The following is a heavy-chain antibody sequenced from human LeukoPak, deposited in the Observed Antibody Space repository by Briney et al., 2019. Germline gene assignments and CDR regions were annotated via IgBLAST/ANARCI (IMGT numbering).Heavy chain of an antibody. CDR1: GVSISSSSYY. V-gene: IGHV4-39*01. CDR2: IDSSGST. Sequence: SETLSLTCNVSGVSISSSSYYWGRIRQPPGKGLEWIGSIDSSGSTYYNSSLKSRVTISIDTSKNQVSLKMSSVTAADTAVYYCAKSGGYGLIDYWGQGTLVTVSS. D-gene: IGHD6-25*01. J-gene: IGHJ4*01. CDR3: AKSGGYGLIDY.